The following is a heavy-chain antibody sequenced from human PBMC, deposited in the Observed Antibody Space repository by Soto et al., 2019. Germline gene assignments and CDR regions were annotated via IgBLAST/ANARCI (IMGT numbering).Heavy chain of an antibody. CDR3: GRAVTDSWSRFPTNNWLDP. CDR2: IHDSGST. Sequence: SETLSLTCSVSGGSISGFYWTWIRQPPGKGLEWIGYIHDSGSTNYNPALESRVSISVDTSKNELSLTLSSVTAADTALYYCGRAVTDSWSRFPTNNWLDPWGQGILVTVSS. CDR1: GGSISGFY. J-gene: IGHJ5*02. V-gene: IGHV4-59*01. D-gene: IGHD3-3*01.